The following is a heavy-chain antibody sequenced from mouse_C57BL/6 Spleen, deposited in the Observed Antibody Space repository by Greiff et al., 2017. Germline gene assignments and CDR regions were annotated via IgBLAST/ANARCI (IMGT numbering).Heavy chain of an antibody. CDR2: IDPSDSYT. V-gene: IGHV1-50*01. D-gene: IGHD1-1*01. CDR3: ARYGGSSSPFAY. J-gene: IGHJ3*01. Sequence: QVQLQQPGAELVKPGASVKLSCKASGYTFTSYWMQWVKQRPGQGLEWIGEIDPSDSYTNYNQKFKGKATLTVDTSSSTASMQLSSLTSEDSAVYYCARYGGSSSPFAYWGQGTLVTVSA. CDR1: GYTFTSYW.